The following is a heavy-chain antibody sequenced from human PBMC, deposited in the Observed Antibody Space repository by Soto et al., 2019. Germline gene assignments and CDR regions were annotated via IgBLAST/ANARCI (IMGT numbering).Heavy chain of an antibody. Sequence: VGSLRLSCAASGFTVSSNYMSWVRQAPGKGLEWVSVIYSGGSTYYADSVKGRFTISRDNSKNTLYLQMNSLRAEDTAVYYCARDLRFLEWLYHDVWGQGTTVTVSS. D-gene: IGHD3-3*01. J-gene: IGHJ6*02. CDR2: IYSGGST. CDR1: GFTVSSNY. V-gene: IGHV3-53*01. CDR3: ARDLRFLEWLYHDV.